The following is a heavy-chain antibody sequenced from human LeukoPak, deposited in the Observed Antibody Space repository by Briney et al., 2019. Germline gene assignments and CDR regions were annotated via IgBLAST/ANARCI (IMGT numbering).Heavy chain of an antibody. Sequence: GSLRLSCAASGFTFSSNAMSWVRQPPGKGLEWIGYIYYSGSTNYNPSLKSRVTISVDTSKDQFSLKLSSVTAADTAVYYCARGVSGGSSWFYYYYMDVWGKGTTVTVSS. J-gene: IGHJ6*03. CDR2: IYYSGST. V-gene: IGHV4-59*01. D-gene: IGHD6-13*01. CDR3: ARGVSGGSSWFYYYYMDV. CDR1: GFTFSSNA.